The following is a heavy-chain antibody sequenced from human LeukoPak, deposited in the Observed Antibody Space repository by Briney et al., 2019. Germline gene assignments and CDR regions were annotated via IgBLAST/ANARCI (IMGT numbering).Heavy chain of an antibody. CDR1: GGSILTTNW. V-gene: IGHV4-4*02. CDR2: VHVSGAS. Sequence: PSETLSLTCAVSGGSILTTNWWRWVRQPPGKGLEWIGEVHVSGASNYNPSLKSRVNMSIDKSKNQLSLELTSVTAADTAIYYCTRESGAFSPFGFWGQGTLVTVSS. CDR3: TRESGAFSPFGF. J-gene: IGHJ4*02. D-gene: IGHD1-26*01.